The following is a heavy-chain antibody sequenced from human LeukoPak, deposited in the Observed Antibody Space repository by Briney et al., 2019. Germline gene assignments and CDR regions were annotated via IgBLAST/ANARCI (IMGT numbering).Heavy chain of an antibody. CDR2: IYYSGST. J-gene: IGHJ4*02. Sequence: SETLSLTCTVSGGSISSYYWSWIRQPPGKGLEWIGYIYYSGSTNYNPSLKSRVTISVDTSKNQFSLKLSSVTAADTAVYYCARAGGDQFDYWGQGALVTVSS. CDR1: GGSISSYY. V-gene: IGHV4-59*01. CDR3: ARAGGDQFDY. D-gene: IGHD2-21*01.